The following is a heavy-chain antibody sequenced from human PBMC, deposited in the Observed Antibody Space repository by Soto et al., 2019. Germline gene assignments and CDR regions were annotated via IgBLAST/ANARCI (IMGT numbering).Heavy chain of an antibody. CDR1: GYSFTSYW. CDR2: IYPGDSDT. J-gene: IGHJ6*02. V-gene: IGHV5-51*01. Sequence: PGESLKISCKGSGYSFTSYWIGWVRQMPGKGLEWMGIIYPGDSDTRYSPSFQGQVTISADKSISTAYLQWSSLKASDTAMYYCARRGAAAGRNYYYYGMDVWGQGTTVTAP. D-gene: IGHD6-13*01. CDR3: ARRGAAAGRNYYYYGMDV.